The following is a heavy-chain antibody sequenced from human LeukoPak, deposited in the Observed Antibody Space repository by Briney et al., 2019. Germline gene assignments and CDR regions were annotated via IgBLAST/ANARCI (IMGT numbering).Heavy chain of an antibody. CDR1: GGSISSSSYC. J-gene: IGHJ3*02. Sequence: PSETLSLTCTVSGGSISSSSYCWGWIRQPPGKGLEWIGSIYYSGSTYYNPSLKSRVTISVGTSKNQFSLKLSSVTAADTAVYYCARVVTTVTNEAFDIWGQGTMVTVSS. V-gene: IGHV4-39*07. CDR2: IYYSGST. D-gene: IGHD4-17*01. CDR3: ARVVTTVTNEAFDI.